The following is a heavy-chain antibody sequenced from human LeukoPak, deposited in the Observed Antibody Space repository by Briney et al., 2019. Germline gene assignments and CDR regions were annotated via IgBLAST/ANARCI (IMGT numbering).Heavy chain of an antibody. CDR1: GGTVISYA. CDR3: ARDVLGGSAYYFDS. D-gene: IGHD2-15*01. V-gene: IGHV1-69*06. CDR2: IIPIFGTA. Sequence: SVKVSCKASGGTVISYAISWVRQAPGQGLEWMGGIIPIFGTANYAQKFQGRVTITAHKSTSPGYMELSPPRSEDTAVYYCARDVLGGSAYYFDSWGQGTLVTVSS. J-gene: IGHJ4*02.